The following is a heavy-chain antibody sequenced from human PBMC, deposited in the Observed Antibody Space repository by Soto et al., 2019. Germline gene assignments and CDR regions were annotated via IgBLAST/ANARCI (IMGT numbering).Heavy chain of an antibody. V-gene: IGHV1-46*01. J-gene: IGHJ5*01. CDR1: GYIFTNYY. D-gene: IGHD1-26*01. Sequence: GASVKVSCKASGYIFTNYYIYWVRQAPGQGLEYIGIINPGGGATDYAQKFQGRVTMTRDTSTSTVYMELSSLRYEDTAVYFCAGGIVGAPILLFDFWGQGTLVTVSS. CDR2: INPGGGAT. CDR3: AGGIVGAPILLFDF.